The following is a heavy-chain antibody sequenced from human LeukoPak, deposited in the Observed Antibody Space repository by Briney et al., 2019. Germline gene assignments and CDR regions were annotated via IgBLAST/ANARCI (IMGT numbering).Heavy chain of an antibody. CDR1: GFTFSSYA. Sequence: GGSLRLSCAASGFTFSSYAMSWARQAPGKGLEWVGRIKSRADGGKTDYAAPVKGRFTMSRDDSQNTLYLQMNSLKTEDTAIYFCTTDRFSWGQGTLVTVSS. D-gene: IGHD2/OR15-2a*01. J-gene: IGHJ5*02. CDR2: IKSRADGGKT. V-gene: IGHV3-15*01. CDR3: TTDRFS.